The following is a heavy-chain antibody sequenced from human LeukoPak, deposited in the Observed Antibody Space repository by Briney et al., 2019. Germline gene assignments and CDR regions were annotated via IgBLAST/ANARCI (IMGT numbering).Heavy chain of an antibody. CDR2: IIPILGIA. CDR1: GGTFSSYA. J-gene: IGHJ4*02. V-gene: IGHV1-69*04. D-gene: IGHD6-13*01. CDR3: ARAGKAAAGLFDY. Sequence: SVKVSCKASGGTFSSYAISWVRQAPGQGLEWMGRIIPILGIANYAQKFQGRVTMTTDTSTSTAYMELRSLRSDDTAVYYCARAGKAAAGLFDYWGQGTLVTVSS.